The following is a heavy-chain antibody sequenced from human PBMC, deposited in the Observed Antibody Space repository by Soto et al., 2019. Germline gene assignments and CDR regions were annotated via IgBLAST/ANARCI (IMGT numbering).Heavy chain of an antibody. D-gene: IGHD2-15*01. CDR1: GFAFSTYS. Sequence: CLRLSCAASGFAFSTYSMNWVRQAPGKGLEWLSYISSSSNTITYADSVRGRFTVSRDNAKNSLYLQMNSLRDEDTAVYYCARVGVFAANSPPYHYTELDVWGQGTTVTVYS. V-gene: IGHV3-48*02. CDR3: ARVGVFAANSPPYHYTELDV. CDR2: ISSSSNTI. J-gene: IGHJ6*02.